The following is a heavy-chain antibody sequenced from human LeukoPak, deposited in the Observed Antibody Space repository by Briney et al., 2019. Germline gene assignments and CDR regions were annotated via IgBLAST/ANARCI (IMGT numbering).Heavy chain of an antibody. CDR3: ARDMAPGRDFDY. V-gene: IGHV3-74*01. J-gene: IGHJ4*02. D-gene: IGHD5-24*01. Sequence: GGSLRLSCAASGFTFSSYWMHWVRQAPGKGLVWVSRISSDGSSTSYADSVKGRFTISRDNAKNTLYPHMNSLRAEDTAVYYCARDMAPGRDFDYWGQGTLVTVSS. CDR1: GFTFSSYW. CDR2: ISSDGSST.